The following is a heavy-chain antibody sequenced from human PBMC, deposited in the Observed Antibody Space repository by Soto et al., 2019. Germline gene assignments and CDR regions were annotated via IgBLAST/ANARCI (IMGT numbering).Heavy chain of an antibody. CDR3: AREHDVVHRYLFAY. Sequence: VKVSCKASGYTFTTYAIHWVRQAPGQRLEWMGWINAGNGNTRYSQSFQGRVTITTDTSASTAYMDLSSLTSEDTAVFYCAREHDVVHRYLFAYSGQGTFVIVSS. CDR2: INAGNGNT. J-gene: IGHJ4*02. V-gene: IGHV1-3*01. CDR1: GYTFTTYA. D-gene: IGHD3-10*01.